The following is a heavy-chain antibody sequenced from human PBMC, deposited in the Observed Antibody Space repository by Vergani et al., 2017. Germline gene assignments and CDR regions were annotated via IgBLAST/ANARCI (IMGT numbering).Heavy chain of an antibody. CDR3: ARGKKGGWYEGDY. CDR2: VFYGGRT. CDR1: GDSISTSSYA. D-gene: IGHD6-19*01. V-gene: IGHV4-39*01. Sequence: QMQLQESGPGLVKPSETLSLSCTVSGDSISTSSYAWGWIRQPPGKTLEWIGTVFYGGRTSYNPSLKSRVTLSLDTSKKQISLHLTSVTAADTAVYYCARGKKGGWYEGDYWGQGTLVTVSS. J-gene: IGHJ4*02.